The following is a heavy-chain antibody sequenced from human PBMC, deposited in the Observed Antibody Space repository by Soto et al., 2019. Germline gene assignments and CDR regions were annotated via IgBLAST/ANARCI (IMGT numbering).Heavy chain of an antibody. CDR1: GYNFTNHC. Sequence: PGESLKISCNGSGYNFTNHCIGWARQMPGKGLEWMGAIYPGHSETRYSPSFQGQVTFSADKSISTAYLQWSSLKASDTAMYYCARHAVTTKHYYYGMDVWGQGTTVTGSS. D-gene: IGHD4-4*01. V-gene: IGHV5-51*01. CDR3: ARHAVTTKHYYYGMDV. J-gene: IGHJ6*02. CDR2: IYPGHSET.